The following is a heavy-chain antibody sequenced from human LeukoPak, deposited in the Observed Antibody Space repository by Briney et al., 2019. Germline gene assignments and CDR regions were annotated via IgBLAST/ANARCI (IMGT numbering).Heavy chain of an antibody. V-gene: IGHV3-7*01. CDR2: IKQDGSDK. CDR3: ARVTMVRGVMTVHFDY. D-gene: IGHD3-10*01. CDR1: GFTFSGSW. Sequence: PGGSLRLSCAASGFTFSGSWMSWVRQAPGKGLEWVAIIKQDGSDKYYVDSVKGRFTISRDNAKNSLYLQMNSLRAEDTAVYYCARVTMVRGVMTVHFDYWGQGTLVTVSS. J-gene: IGHJ4*02.